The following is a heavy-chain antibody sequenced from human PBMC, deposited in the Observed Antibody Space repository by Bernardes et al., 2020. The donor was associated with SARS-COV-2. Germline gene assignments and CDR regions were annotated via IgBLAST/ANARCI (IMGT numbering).Heavy chain of an antibody. V-gene: IGHV3-21*01. J-gene: IGHJ4*02. CDR1: GFTFSSYT. Sequence: GGSLRLSCAASGFTFSSYTMNWVRQAPGKGLEWVSSISTSSSYIYYSDSVKGRFTISRDNAKSSLYLQLNSLRVEDTAVYYCATFSNSGDSESNYWGQGTLVTVSS. CDR2: ISTSSSYI. D-gene: IGHD2-21*02. CDR3: ATFSNSGDSESNY.